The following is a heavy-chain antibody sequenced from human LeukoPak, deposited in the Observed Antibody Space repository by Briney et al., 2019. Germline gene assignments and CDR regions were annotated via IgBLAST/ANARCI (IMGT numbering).Heavy chain of an antibody. Sequence: GGSLRLSCAASGFTFSSYAMSWVRQAPGKGLEWVSAISGSGGSAGSTYYADSVKGRFTISRDNSKNTLYLQMSSLRAEDTAVYYCTKDQKNYYDNTGLDYWGQGTLVTVSS. V-gene: IGHV3-23*01. D-gene: IGHD3-22*01. CDR2: ISGSGGSAGST. CDR3: TKDQKNYYDNTGLDY. CDR1: GFTFSSYA. J-gene: IGHJ4*02.